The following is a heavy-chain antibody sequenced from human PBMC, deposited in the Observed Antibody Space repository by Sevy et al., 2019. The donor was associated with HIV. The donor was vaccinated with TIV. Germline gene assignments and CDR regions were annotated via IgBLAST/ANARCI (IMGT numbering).Heavy chain of an antibody. V-gene: IGHV3-49*03. CDR1: GFTFADYP. Sequence: GGSLRLSCTASGFTFADYPLSWFRQATGKGLEWIGFIRSKTYGGTTEYAASVKGRFTISRDDSKTIAYLQMNSLKTEDIAVYYCTRVLQDYYYYYGMDVWGQGTTVTVSS. CDR2: IRSKTYGGTT. J-gene: IGHJ6*02. CDR3: TRVLQDYYYYYGMDV.